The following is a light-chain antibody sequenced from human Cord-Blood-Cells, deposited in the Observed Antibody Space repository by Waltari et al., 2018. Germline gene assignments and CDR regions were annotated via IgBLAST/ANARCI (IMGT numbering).Light chain of an antibody. CDR3: NSRDSSGNHWV. CDR2: GKN. J-gene: IGLJ3*02. V-gene: IGLV3-19*01. CDR1: SLRSYY. Sequence: SSELTQDPSVSVAFGQTVRITCHGGSLRSYYASWYQQKPGQAPVFFIYGKNNRPSGIPDRFSGSSSGNTASLTITGAQAEDEADYYCNSRDSSGNHWVFGGGTKLTVL.